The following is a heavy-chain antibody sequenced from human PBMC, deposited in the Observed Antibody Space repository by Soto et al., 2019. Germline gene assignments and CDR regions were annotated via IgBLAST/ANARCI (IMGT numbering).Heavy chain of an antibody. CDR2: INSDGSST. CDR3: ARALRRESIAVAGYYYYYGMDV. Sequence: LRLSCAASGFTFSSYWMHWVRQAPGKGLVWVSRINSDGSSTSYADSVKGRFTISRDNAKNTLYLQMNSLRAEDTAVYYCARALRRESIAVAGYYYYYGMDVWGQGTTVTAP. J-gene: IGHJ6*02. D-gene: IGHD6-19*01. CDR1: GFTFSSYW. V-gene: IGHV3-74*01.